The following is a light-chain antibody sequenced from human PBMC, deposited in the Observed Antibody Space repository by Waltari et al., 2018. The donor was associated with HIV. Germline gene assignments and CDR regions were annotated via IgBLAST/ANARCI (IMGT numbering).Light chain of an antibody. V-gene: IGLV2-11*01. J-gene: IGLJ1*01. CDR1: SSDVGGYKY. Sequence: QSALTQPRSVSGSPGQSVTISCTGTSSDVGGYKYVSWYQQHPGIAPKLMIYDVSKRPSGVPDRFSGSKSGNTASLTISGLQAEDEADYYCCSYAGSYNYVFGTGTKVTVL. CDR2: DVS. CDR3: CSYAGSYNYV.